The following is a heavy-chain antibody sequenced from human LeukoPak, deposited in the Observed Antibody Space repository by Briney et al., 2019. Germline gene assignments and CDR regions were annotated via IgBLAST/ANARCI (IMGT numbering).Heavy chain of an antibody. CDR3: AKDSNYYDSSGYIDY. J-gene: IGHJ4*02. CDR2: INSDGSST. D-gene: IGHD3-22*01. Sequence: GGSLRLSCAASGFTFSSYWMHWVRQAPGKGLVWVSRINSDGSSTSYADSVKGRFTISRDNAKNSLYLQMNSLRAEDTALYYCAKDSNYYDSSGYIDYWGQGTLVTVSS. V-gene: IGHV3-74*01. CDR1: GFTFSSYW.